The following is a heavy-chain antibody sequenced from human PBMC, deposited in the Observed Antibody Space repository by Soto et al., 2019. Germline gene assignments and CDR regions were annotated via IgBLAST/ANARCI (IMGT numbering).Heavy chain of an antibody. CDR3: ATVDNYYGSVF. CDR1: GSTFSNYG. V-gene: IGHV3-33*01. CDR2: VWYDGTTK. J-gene: IGHJ4*02. Sequence: QVQLVESGGGVVQPGTSLRLSCAASGSTFSNYGMHWVRQAPGKGLEWVAVVWYDGTTKFYPDSVKGRFTISRDNSNNTLYLQMHGLRVEDTAVYYCATVDNYYGSVFWGQGTLVTVS. D-gene: IGHD3-10*01.